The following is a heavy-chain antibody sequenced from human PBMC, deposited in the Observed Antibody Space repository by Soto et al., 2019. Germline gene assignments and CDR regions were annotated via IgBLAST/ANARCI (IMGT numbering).Heavy chain of an antibody. CDR1: GFTFSSYS. CDR3: ARDLRHDYGDYGPFGH. Sequence: PGGSLRLSCAASGFTFSSYSMNWVRQAPGKGLEWVSSISSSSSYIYYADSVKGRFTISRDNAKNSLYLQMNSLRAEDTAVYYCARDLRHDYGDYGPFGHWGQGTLVTVSS. J-gene: IGHJ1*01. V-gene: IGHV3-21*01. CDR2: ISSSSSYI. D-gene: IGHD4-17*01.